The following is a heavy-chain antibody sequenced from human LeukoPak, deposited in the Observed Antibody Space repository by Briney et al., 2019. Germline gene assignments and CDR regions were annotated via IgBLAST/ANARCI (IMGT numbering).Heavy chain of an antibody. V-gene: IGHV1-46*01. D-gene: IGHD2-2*02. CDR1: GYTFTSYY. J-gene: IGHJ6*02. Sequence: ASVKVSCKASGYTFTSYYMHWVRRAPGQGLEWMGIINPSGGSTSYAQKFQGRVTMTRDTSTSTVYMELSSLRSEDTAVYYCARERYCSSTSCYTQDYYYYGMDVWGQGTTVTVSS. CDR3: ARERYCSSTSCYTQDYYYYGMDV. CDR2: INPSGGST.